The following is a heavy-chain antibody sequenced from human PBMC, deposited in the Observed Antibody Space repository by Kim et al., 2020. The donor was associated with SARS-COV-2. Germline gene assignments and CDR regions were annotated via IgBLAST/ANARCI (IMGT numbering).Heavy chain of an antibody. J-gene: IGHJ4*02. D-gene: IGHD3-10*01. CDR3: AREGSMVRGVIYFDY. V-gene: IGHV4-34*01. CDR2: INHSGST. CDR1: GGSFSGYY. Sequence: SETLSLTCAVYGGSFSGYYWSWIRQPPGKGLEWIGEINHSGSTNYNPSLKSRVTISVDTSKNQFSLKLSSVTAADTAVYYCAREGSMVRGVIYFDYWGQGTLVTVYS.